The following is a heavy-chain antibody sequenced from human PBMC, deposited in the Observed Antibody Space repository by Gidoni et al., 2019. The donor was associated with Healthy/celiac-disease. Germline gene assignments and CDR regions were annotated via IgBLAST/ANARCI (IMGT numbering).Heavy chain of an antibody. V-gene: IGHV4-31*03. J-gene: IGHJ3*02. D-gene: IGHD3-10*01. Sequence: QVQLQESGSGLVKPSQTLSLTCTVSGGSISSGGYYWSWIRQHPGKGLEWIGYIYYSGSTYYNPSLKSRVTISVDTSKNQFSLKLSSVTAADTAVYYCARDPSSGLSYDAFDIWGQGTMVTVSS. CDR3: ARDPSSGLSYDAFDI. CDR2: IYYSGST. CDR1: GGSISSGGYY.